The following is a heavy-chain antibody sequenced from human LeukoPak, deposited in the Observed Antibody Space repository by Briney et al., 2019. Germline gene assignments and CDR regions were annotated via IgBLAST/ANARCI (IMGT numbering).Heavy chain of an antibody. V-gene: IGHV4-34*01. CDR3: ARLTSYYYYMDV. Sequence: PSETLSLTCAVYGGSFSGYYWSWIRQPPGKGLEWIGEINHSGSTNYNPSLKSRVTISVDTSKNQFSLKLSSVTAADTAVYYCARLTSYYYYMDVWGKGTTVTVSS. J-gene: IGHJ6*03. CDR2: INHSGST. D-gene: IGHD1-1*01. CDR1: GGSFSGYY.